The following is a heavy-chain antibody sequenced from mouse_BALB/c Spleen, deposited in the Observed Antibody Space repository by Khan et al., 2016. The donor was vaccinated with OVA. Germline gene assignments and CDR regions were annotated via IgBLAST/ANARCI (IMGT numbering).Heavy chain of an antibody. D-gene: IGHD2-4*01. CDR1: GFSLNNYS. CDR3: AARGYDYGRGALFAY. V-gene: IGHV2-2*02. Sequence: QVQLMQSGPGLVQPSQSLSITCTVTGFSLNNYSVHWVRQSPGKGLEWLGVIWSAGSTDYNAAFISRLTISKDNSRSQVFFKMNSLQPNDTAIYYCAARGYDYGRGALFAYWGQGTLVTVSA. J-gene: IGHJ3*01. CDR2: IWSAGST.